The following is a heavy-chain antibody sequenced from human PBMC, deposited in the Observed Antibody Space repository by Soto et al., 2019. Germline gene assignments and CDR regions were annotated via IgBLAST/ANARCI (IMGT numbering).Heavy chain of an antibody. D-gene: IGHD5-12*01. Sequence: QLQLQESGPGLVKPSETLSLTCTVSGGSISSSSDYWGWIRQPPGKGLEWIGSIYYSGSTYYNPSLKSRVPMSVDTSKNHFYLKLSSVTAADTAVYYCARNRMVDRMDFDYWGQGTLVTVSS. CDR1: GGSISSSSDY. CDR3: ARNRMVDRMDFDY. V-gene: IGHV4-39*02. J-gene: IGHJ4*02. CDR2: IYYSGST.